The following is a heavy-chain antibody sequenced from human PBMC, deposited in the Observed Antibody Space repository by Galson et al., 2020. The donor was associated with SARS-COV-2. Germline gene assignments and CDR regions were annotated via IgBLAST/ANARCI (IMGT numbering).Heavy chain of an antibody. CDR1: GFTFSSYA. V-gene: IGHV3-23*01. Sequence: SAGSLRLSCAASGFTFSSYAMSWVRQAPGKGQEWVSAISGSGGSTYYADSVKGRFTISRDNSKNTLYLKMNSLSAEDTAVYYCAKPMEFCSGGSCLYHYYYSGIDVWGQGTTVTVSS. J-gene: IGHJ6*02. D-gene: IGHD2-15*01. CDR3: AKPMEFCSGGSCLYHYYYSGIDV. CDR2: ISGSGGST.